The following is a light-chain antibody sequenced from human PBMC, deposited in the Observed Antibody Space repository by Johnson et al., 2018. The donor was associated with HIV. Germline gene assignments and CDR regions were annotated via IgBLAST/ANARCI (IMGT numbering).Light chain of an antibody. CDR2: ENS. CDR1: SSNIGNTY. CDR3: GAWDSSLTTYV. V-gene: IGLV1-51*02. Sequence: QSVLTQPPSVSAAPGQEVTISCSGSSSNIGNTYVSWYQQLPGTAPKLLIYENSKRPSGIPDRFSGSQSGTSATLGITGLQPGDEADYYCGAWDSSLTTYVFGTWTTVTVL. J-gene: IGLJ1*01.